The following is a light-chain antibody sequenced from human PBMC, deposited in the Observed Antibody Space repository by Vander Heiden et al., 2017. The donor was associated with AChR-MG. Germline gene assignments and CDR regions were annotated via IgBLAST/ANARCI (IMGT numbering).Light chain of an antibody. J-gene: IGKJ1*01. CDR2: GAS. Sequence: DTVFTQSPGTLSLSPGERATLSCRASQSVSSRSLAWYQQRPGQAPRLLIYGASNRATGIPDRFSGSGSGTDFTLTISRLEPEDFAVYNCQQYSNSPLTFGQGTKVEIK. V-gene: IGKV3-20*01. CDR1: QSVSSRS. CDR3: QQYSNSPLT.